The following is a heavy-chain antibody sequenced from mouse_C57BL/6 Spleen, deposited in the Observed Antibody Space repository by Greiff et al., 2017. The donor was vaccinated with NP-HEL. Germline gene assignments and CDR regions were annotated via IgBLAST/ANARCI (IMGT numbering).Heavy chain of an antibody. Sequence: EVKLMESGGGLVQPGGSLSLSCAASGFTFTDYYMSWVRQPPGKALEWLGFIRNKANGYTTEYSASVKGRFTISRDNSQSILYLQMNALRAEDSATYYCARSDYYGSSRYFDVWGTGTTVTVSS. J-gene: IGHJ1*03. CDR3: ARSDYYGSSRYFDV. CDR1: GFTFTDYY. V-gene: IGHV7-3*01. D-gene: IGHD1-1*01. CDR2: IRNKANGYTT.